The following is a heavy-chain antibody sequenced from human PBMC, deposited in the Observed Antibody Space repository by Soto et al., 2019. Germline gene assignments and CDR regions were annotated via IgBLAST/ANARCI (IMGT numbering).Heavy chain of an antibody. Sequence: QVQLVESGGGVVQPGRSLRLSCAASGFTFSSYAMHWVRQAPGKGLEWVAVISYDGSNKYYADSVKGRFTISRDNSKNTLYLQMNSLRAEDTAVYYCARVKIRLTKKIFDYWGQGTLVTVSS. CDR3: ARVKIRLTKKIFDY. V-gene: IGHV3-30-3*01. CDR1: GFTFSSYA. CDR2: ISYDGSNK. J-gene: IGHJ4*02.